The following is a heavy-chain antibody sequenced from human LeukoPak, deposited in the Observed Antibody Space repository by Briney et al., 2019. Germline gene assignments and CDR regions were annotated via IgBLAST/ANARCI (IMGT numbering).Heavy chain of an antibody. CDR3: ARAQSRGCSGGSCYDAFDI. D-gene: IGHD2-15*01. J-gene: IGHJ3*02. CDR1: GYTFTGYY. CDR2: INPSGGST. V-gene: IGHV1-46*01. Sequence: GASVKVSCKASGYTFTGYYMHWVRQAPGQGLEWMGIINPSGGSTSYAQKFQGRVTMTRDTSTSTVYMELSSLRSEDTAVYYCARAQSRGCSGGSCYDAFDIWGQGTMVTVSS.